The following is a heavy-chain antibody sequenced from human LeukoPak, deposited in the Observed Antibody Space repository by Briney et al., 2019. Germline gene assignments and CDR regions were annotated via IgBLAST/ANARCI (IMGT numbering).Heavy chain of an antibody. D-gene: IGHD3-22*01. CDR2: INPNSGGT. CDR3: ARVYDSSGYTAFDI. CDR1: GYTFTGYY. Sequence: ASVTVSCKASGYTFTGYYMHWVRQAPGQGLEWMGWINPNSGGTNYAQKFQGRVTMTRDTSISTAYMELSRLRSDDTAVYYCARVYDSSGYTAFDIWGQGTMVTVSS. V-gene: IGHV1-2*02. J-gene: IGHJ3*02.